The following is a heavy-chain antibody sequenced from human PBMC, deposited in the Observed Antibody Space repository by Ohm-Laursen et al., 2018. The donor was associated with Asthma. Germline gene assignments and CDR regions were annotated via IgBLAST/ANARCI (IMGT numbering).Heavy chain of an antibody. V-gene: IGHV1-69*10. CDR1: GYTFTSYG. CDR3: ARGVAHLSSSQTDYYYGMDV. D-gene: IGHD5-12*01. J-gene: IGHJ6*02. CDR2: IIPIFGIA. Sequence: SVKVSCKASGYTFTSYGISWVRQAPGQGLEWMGGIIPIFGIANYAQKFQGRVTITADKSTSTAYMELSSLRSEDTAVYYCARGVAHLSSSQTDYYYGMDVWGQGTTVTVSS.